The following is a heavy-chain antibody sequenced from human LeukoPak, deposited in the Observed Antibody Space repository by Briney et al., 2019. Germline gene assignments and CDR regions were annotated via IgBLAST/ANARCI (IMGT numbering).Heavy chain of an antibody. Sequence: GGSLRLSCAASGFTFATYAMSWVRQAPGKGLKWVSGITGSGRTTYYADSVKGRFTISRDNAKNSLYLQMNSLRAEDTAVYYCARDGYSSGWSDYFDYWGQGTLVTVSS. D-gene: IGHD6-19*01. CDR3: ARDGYSSGWSDYFDY. J-gene: IGHJ4*02. V-gene: IGHV3-23*01. CDR1: GFTFATYA. CDR2: ITGSGRTT.